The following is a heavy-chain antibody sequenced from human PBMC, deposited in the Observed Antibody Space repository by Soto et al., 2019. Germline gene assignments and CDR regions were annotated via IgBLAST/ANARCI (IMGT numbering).Heavy chain of an antibody. CDR1: GYTFTAYY. CDR3: ARNMDYYYGPGSGNGHGF. J-gene: IGHJ6*02. Sequence: QVQLVQSGAEVKEPGDSVRVSCEASGYTFTAYYIHWVRQAPGQGLEWMGWINPKFGDTAYAQDFQGRVSMTRDMSISTVYTAWSRLPSDDTAIYYCARNMDYYYGPGSGNGHGFWGQGTTVTVFS. CDR2: INPKFGDT. V-gene: IGHV1-2*02. D-gene: IGHD3-10*01.